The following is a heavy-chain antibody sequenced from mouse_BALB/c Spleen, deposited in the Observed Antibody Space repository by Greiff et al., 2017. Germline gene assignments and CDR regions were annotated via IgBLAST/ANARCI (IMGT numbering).Heavy chain of an antibody. D-gene: IGHD1-1*01. J-gene: IGHJ2*01. CDR3: ARGFTGDY. CDR1: GFTFSSFG. Sequence: EVQVVESGGGLVQPGGSRKLSCAASGFTFSSFGMHWVRQAPEKGLEWVAYISSGSSTIYYADTVKGRFTISRDNPKNTLFLQMTSLRSEDTAMYYCARGFTGDYWGQGTTLTVSS. V-gene: IGHV5-17*02. CDR2: ISSGSSTI.